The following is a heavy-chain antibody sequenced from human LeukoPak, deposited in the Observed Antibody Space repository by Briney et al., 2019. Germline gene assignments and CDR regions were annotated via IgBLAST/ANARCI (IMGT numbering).Heavy chain of an antibody. V-gene: IGHV4-59*01. CDR1: GGSISSYY. D-gene: IGHD6-6*01. CDR2: IYYSGST. J-gene: IGHJ4*02. Sequence: SETLSLTCTVSGGSISSYYWSWIRQPPGKGLEWIGYIYYSGSTNYNPSLKSRVTISVDTSKNQFSLKLSSVTAADTAVYYCARAIAAQEFDYWGQGTLVTVS. CDR3: ARAIAAQEFDY.